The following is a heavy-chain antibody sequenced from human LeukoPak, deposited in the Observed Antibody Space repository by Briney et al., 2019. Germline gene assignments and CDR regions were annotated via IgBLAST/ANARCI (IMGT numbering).Heavy chain of an antibody. J-gene: IGHJ6*02. Sequence: GGSLRLSCAASGFAFGDFWMSWVRQTPGKGLESVANIKQDGSVKEYVDSVKGRFTISRDNAKNSLYLQMNNLREDDTGVYYCARERREGLWFGELFRYQYCGLDVWGQGTTVIVSS. CDR1: GFAFGDFW. CDR3: ARERREGLWFGELFRYQYCGLDV. D-gene: IGHD3-10*01. V-gene: IGHV3-7*01. CDR2: IKQDGSVK.